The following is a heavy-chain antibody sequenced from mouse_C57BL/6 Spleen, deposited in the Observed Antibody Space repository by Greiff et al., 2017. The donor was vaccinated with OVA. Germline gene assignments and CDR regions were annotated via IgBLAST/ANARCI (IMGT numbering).Heavy chain of an antibody. Sequence: EVKLVESEGGLVQPGSSMKLSCTASGFTFSDYYMAWVRQVPEKGLEWVANINYDGSSTYYLDSLKSRFIISRDNAKNILYLQMSSLKSEDTATYYCARDKDYGSSYLWYFDVWGTGTTVTVSS. CDR1: GFTFSDYY. D-gene: IGHD1-1*01. CDR2: INYDGSST. J-gene: IGHJ1*03. V-gene: IGHV5-16*01. CDR3: ARDKDYGSSYLWYFDV.